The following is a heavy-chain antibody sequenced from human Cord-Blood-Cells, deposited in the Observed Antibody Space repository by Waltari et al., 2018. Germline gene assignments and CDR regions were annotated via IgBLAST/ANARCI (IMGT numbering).Heavy chain of an antibody. J-gene: IGHJ5*02. CDR3: ARVDCSSTSCYKNWFDP. Sequence: QVQLQQWGAGLLKPSETLSLPCAVYGGYFSGYYWSWIRQPPGKGLEWIGEINHSGSTNYNPSLKSRVTISVDTSKNQFSLKLSSVTAADTAVYYCARVDCSSTSCYKNWFDPWGQGTLVTVSS. CDR1: GGYFSGYY. V-gene: IGHV4-34*01. D-gene: IGHD2-2*02. CDR2: INHSGST.